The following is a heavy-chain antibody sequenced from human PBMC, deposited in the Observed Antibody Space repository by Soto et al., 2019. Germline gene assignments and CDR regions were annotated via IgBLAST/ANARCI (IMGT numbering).Heavy chain of an antibody. CDR1: GYTFTIYD. D-gene: IGHD4-17*01. CDR3: YYGDENWFDP. V-gene: IGHV1-8*01. Sequence: ASVKVSCKASGYTFTIYDINWVRQATGQGLEWMGWMNPNSGNTGYAQKFQGRVTMTTDTSTSTAYMELNSLRSEDTAVYYCYYGDENWFDPWGQGTLVTVSS. CDR2: MNPNSGNT. J-gene: IGHJ5*02.